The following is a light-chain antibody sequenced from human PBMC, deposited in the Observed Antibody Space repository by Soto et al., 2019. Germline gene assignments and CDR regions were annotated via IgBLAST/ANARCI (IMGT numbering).Light chain of an antibody. CDR2: DVS. V-gene: IGLV2-11*01. CDR1: SSDVGGYNY. J-gene: IGLJ3*02. CDR3: CSYAGSNTLV. Sequence: QSALTQPRSVSGSPGQSVTISCTGTSSDVGGYNYVSWYQQHPGKAPKLMIYDVSKRPSGVPDRFSGSKSGNTASLTISGLQAEDEADYYCCSYAGSNTLVFGVGTQLTVL.